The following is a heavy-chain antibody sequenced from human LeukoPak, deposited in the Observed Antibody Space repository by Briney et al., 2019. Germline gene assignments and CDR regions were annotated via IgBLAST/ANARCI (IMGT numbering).Heavy chain of an antibody. Sequence: PGGSLRLSCAASGFTFDDYAMHWVRQAPGKGLEWVSGISWNSGSIGYADSVKGRFTISRDNAKNSLYLQMNSLRAEDTAMYYCAKDIPRSSGTYYFDYWGQGTLVTVSS. CDR2: ISWNSGSI. D-gene: IGHD6-19*01. J-gene: IGHJ4*02. CDR1: GFTFDDYA. V-gene: IGHV3-9*01. CDR3: AKDIPRSSGTYYFDY.